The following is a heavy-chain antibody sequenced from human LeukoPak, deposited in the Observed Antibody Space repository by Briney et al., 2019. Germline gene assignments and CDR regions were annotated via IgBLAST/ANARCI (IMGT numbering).Heavy chain of an antibody. V-gene: IGHV1-46*01. CDR3: ARAAGAKGFDY. Sequence: GASVKVSCKASGYTYTSYGISWVRQAPGQGLEWMGIINPSGGSTSYAQKFQGRVTMTRDTSTSTVYMELSSLRSEDTAVYYCARAAGAKGFDYWGQGTLVTVSS. J-gene: IGHJ4*02. CDR1: GYTYTSYG. D-gene: IGHD1-26*01. CDR2: INPSGGST.